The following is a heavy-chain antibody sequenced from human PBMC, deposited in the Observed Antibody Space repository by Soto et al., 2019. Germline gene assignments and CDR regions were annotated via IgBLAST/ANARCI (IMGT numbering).Heavy chain of an antibody. Sequence: ASVKVSCKASGGTFSSYTISWVRQAPGQGLEWMGRIIPILGIANYAQKFQGRVTITADESTSTAYMELSSLRSEDTAVYYCARGGVVRGYYYHGMDVWGQGTTVTVS. V-gene: IGHV1-69*02. CDR2: IIPILGIA. CDR1: GGTFSSYT. D-gene: IGHD3-10*01. J-gene: IGHJ6*02. CDR3: ARGGVVRGYYYHGMDV.